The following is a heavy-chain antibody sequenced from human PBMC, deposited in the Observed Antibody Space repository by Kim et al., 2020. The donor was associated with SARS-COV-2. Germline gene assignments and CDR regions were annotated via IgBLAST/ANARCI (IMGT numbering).Heavy chain of an antibody. CDR1: GGSISSYY. CDR2: IYYSGST. J-gene: IGHJ2*01. Sequence: SETLSLTCTVSGGSISSYYWSWIRQPPGKGLEWMGYIYYSGSTNYNPSLKSRVTISVDTSKNQFSLKLSSVTAADTAVYYCARDHREWLQYTANWYFDLWGGGTLVTVSS. D-gene: IGHD3-3*01. CDR3: ARDHREWLQYTANWYFDL. V-gene: IGHV4-59*01.